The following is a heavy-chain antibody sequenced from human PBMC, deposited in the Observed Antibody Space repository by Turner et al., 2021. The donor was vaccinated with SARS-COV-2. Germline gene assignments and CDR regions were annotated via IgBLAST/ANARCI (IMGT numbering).Heavy chain of an antibody. D-gene: IGHD2-2*01. CDR3: ARSRRVDCGNTRCYGGAWFDP. J-gene: IGHJ5*02. CDR2: INTGNGNT. V-gene: IGHV1-3*04. CDR1: GSNFGSDA. Sequence: QVHLVQSGAEVKKPGASVRVSCQASGSNFGSDAMHWVRQAPGHTLEWMGWINTGNGNTKLSQKFHGRVTITRDTSANIVYMEMSTLRPEDTAMYYCARSRRVDCGNTRCYGGAWFDPWGQGTLVTVSS.